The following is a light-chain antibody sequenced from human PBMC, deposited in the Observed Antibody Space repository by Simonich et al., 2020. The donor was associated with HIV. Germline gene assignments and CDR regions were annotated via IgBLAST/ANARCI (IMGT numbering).Light chain of an antibody. J-gene: IGKJ2*01. CDR2: GVS. V-gene: IGKV3D-15*01. CDR3: HQYNNWPLF. CDR1: QSVSNN. Sequence: EIVMTQSPATLSVSPGERATLSCRASQSVSNNLAWYQQKPGQAPRLLIYGVSTRATGIPARFSGSGSGTEFTLTISSVQSEDFVVYYCHQYNNWPLFFGQGTKLEIK.